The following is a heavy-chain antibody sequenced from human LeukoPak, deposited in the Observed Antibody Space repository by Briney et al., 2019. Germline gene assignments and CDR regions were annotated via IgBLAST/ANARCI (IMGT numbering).Heavy chain of an antibody. CDR2: INPNSGGT. CDR1: GYTFTGYY. J-gene: IGHJ5*02. Sequence: WASVKVSCKAPGYTFTGYYMHWVPQAPGQGLEWMGWINPNSGGTNYVQKFQGRVTMTRDTSISIAYMELSRLRSDDTSVYYCARDALELWFGELRAGNWFDPWGQGTLVTVSS. D-gene: IGHD3-10*01. V-gene: IGHV1-2*02. CDR3: ARDALELWFGELRAGNWFDP.